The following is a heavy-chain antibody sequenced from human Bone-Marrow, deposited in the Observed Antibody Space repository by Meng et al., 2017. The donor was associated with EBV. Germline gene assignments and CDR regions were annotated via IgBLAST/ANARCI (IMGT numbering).Heavy chain of an antibody. D-gene: IGHD3-10*01. J-gene: IGHJ4*02. CDR2: FLPTLGAP. CDR3: ASESGRGYTPDY. Sequence: QVQLGQAAAEVQKPGSSVKVSCKTSGGPFRNYAISWVRQAPGQGLEWLGGFLPTLGAPNYAQKFHGRVSITADESTSTHYMDLSSLRSEDTAMYYCASESGRGYTPDYWGQGTLVTVSS. V-gene: IGHV1-69*01. CDR1: GGPFRNYA.